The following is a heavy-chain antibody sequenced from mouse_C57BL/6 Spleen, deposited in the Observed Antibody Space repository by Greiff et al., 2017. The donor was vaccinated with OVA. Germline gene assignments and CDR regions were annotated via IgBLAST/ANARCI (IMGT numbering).Heavy chain of an antibody. D-gene: IGHD1-1*01. CDR1: GYTFTSYW. Sequence: QVQLQQPGAELVKPGASVKMSCKASGYTFTSYWITWVKQRPGQGLEWIGDIYPGSGSTNYNEKFKSKATLTVDTSSSTAYMQLSSLTSEDSAVYYCAIFYYYGSSSYAMDYWGQGTSVTVSS. V-gene: IGHV1-55*01. J-gene: IGHJ4*01. CDR2: IYPGSGST. CDR3: AIFYYYGSSSYAMDY.